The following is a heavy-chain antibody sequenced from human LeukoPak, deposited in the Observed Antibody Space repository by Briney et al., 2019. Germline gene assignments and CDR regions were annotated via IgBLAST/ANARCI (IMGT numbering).Heavy chain of an antibody. CDR3: ASGPYPAAGTDHQFDY. Sequence: SETLSLTCTVSGASISSYYWSWIRQPPGKGLEWIGYIFYSGITHYNPSLKSRVTMSVDTSKNQFSLKLSSVTAADTAVYFCASGPYPAAGTDHQFDYWGQGTLVTVCS. CDR1: GASISSYY. V-gene: IGHV4-59*01. CDR2: IFYSGIT. D-gene: IGHD6-13*01. J-gene: IGHJ4*02.